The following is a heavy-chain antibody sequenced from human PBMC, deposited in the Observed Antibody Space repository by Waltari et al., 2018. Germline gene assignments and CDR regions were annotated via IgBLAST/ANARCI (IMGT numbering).Heavy chain of an antibody. V-gene: IGHV3-30-3*01. CDR1: GFTFSRLA. CDR2: ISYDGSNK. CDR3: ARDGPYSSGWLFDY. D-gene: IGHD6-19*01. J-gene: IGHJ4*02. Sequence: QVQLVESGGGVVQPGRSLSLSCAASGFTFSRLAMHGVRQAPGKGLEWVAVISYDGSNKYYADSVKGRFTISRDNSKNTLYLQMNSLRAEDTAVYYCARDGPYSSGWLFDYWGQGTLVTVSS.